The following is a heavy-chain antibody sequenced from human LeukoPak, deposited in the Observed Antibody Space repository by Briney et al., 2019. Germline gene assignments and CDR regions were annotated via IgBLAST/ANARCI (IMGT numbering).Heavy chain of an antibody. CDR2: MNPNTGNT. CDR3: ARDRGIAAAWGYYYYMDV. CDR1: GYSFTDYD. V-gene: IGHV1-8*01. D-gene: IGHD6-13*01. J-gene: IGHJ6*03. Sequence: ASVKVSCKASGYSFTDYDIDWVRQATGQGLEWMGWMNPNTGNTDYAQKFQGRVTMTRDTSISTAYMELSRLRSDDTAVYYCARDRGIAAAWGYYYYMDVWGKGTTVTVSS.